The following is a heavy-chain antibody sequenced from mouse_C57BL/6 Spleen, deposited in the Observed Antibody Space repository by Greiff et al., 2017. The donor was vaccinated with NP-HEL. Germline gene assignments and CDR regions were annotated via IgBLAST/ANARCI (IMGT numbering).Heavy chain of an antibody. J-gene: IGHJ3*01. CDR2: INPNNGGT. CDR3: ASYSNFAY. CDR1: GYTFTDYN. Sequence: VQLQQSGPELVKPGASVKIPCKASGYTFTDYNMDWVKQSHGKSLEWIGDINPNNGGTIYNQKFKGKATLTVGKSSSTAYMELRSLTSEDTAVYYCASYSNFAYWGQGTLVTVSA. D-gene: IGHD2-5*01. V-gene: IGHV1-18*01.